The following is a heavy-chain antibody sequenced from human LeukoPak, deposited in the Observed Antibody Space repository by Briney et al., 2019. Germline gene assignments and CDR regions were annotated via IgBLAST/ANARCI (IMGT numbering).Heavy chain of an antibody. D-gene: IGHD2-8*01. CDR2: ITAYNGNT. Sequence: ASVKVSCKASGGTFSSYAMHWVRQAPGQRLEWMGWITAYNGNTNYAQKFQGRVTMTTDTSTSTAYMELRSLRSDDTAIYYCARDDGLVYVKFVDYWGQGTLVTVSS. CDR1: GGTFSSYA. J-gene: IGHJ4*02. V-gene: IGHV1-18*01. CDR3: ARDDGLVYVKFVDY.